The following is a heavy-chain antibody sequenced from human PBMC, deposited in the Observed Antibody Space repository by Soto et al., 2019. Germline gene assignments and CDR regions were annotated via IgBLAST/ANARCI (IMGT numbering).Heavy chain of an antibody. CDR3: ARARIAAAGFRWFDP. CDR2: INPNSGGT. D-gene: IGHD6-13*01. Sequence: ASVKVSCKASGYTFTGYYMHWVRQAPGQGLEWMGWINPNSGGTNYAQKFQGRVTMTRDTSISTAYMELSRLRSDDTAVYYCARARIAAAGFRWFDPWGQGTLVTVSS. CDR1: GYTFTGYY. J-gene: IGHJ5*02. V-gene: IGHV1-2*02.